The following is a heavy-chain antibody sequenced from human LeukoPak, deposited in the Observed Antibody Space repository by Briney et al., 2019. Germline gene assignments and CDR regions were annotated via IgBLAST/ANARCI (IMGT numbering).Heavy chain of an antibody. CDR1: GFTFSSYG. Sequence: GGSLRLSCAASGFTFSSYGMHWVRQAPGKGPEWVAVISYDGSNKYYADSVKGRFTISRDNSKNTLYLQMNSLRAEDTAVYYCAKDQQGFDYWGQGTLVTVSS. CDR3: AKDQQGFDY. D-gene: IGHD6-13*01. CDR2: ISYDGSNK. J-gene: IGHJ4*02. V-gene: IGHV3-30*18.